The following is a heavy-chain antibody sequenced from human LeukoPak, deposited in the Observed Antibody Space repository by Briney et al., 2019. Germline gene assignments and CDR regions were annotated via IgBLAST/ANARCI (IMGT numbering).Heavy chain of an antibody. CDR1: GFTFSSYS. V-gene: IGHV3-21*01. D-gene: IGHD1-26*01. J-gene: IGHJ3*02. CDR2: INTISSYI. CDR3: ASWGADDAFDI. Sequence: PGGSLRLSCAASGFTFSSYSFNWVRQAPGKGLEWVSSINTISSYIYYADSVKGRFTISRDNAKNSLYLQMNSLRAEDTAVYYCASWGADDAFDIWGQGTMVTVSS.